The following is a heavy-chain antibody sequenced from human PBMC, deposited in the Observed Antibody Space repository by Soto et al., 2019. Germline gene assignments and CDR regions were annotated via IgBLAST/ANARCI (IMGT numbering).Heavy chain of an antibody. Sequence: SVKVSCKASGGTFSSYAISWVRQAPGQGLEWMGGIIPIFGTANYAQKFQGRVTITADESTSTDYMELSSQRSEDTAVNYCATSAGYSYGAVDYWGQATRATVSP. D-gene: IGHD5-18*01. J-gene: IGHJ4*02. V-gene: IGHV1-69*13. CDR1: GGTFSSYA. CDR2: IIPIFGTA. CDR3: ATSAGYSYGAVDY.